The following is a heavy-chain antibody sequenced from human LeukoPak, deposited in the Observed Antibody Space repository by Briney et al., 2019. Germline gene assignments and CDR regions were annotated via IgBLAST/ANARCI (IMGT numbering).Heavy chain of an antibody. CDR1: GYTLTELS. V-gene: IGHV1-24*01. CDR3: ATDTAMVTGYYYYGMDV. J-gene: IGHJ6*02. D-gene: IGHD5-18*01. Sequence: ASVKVSCKVSGYTLTELSMQWVRQAPGKGLEWMGGFDPEDGETIYAQKFQGRVTMTEDTSTDTAYMELSSLRSEDTAVYYCATDTAMVTGYYYYGMDVWGQGTTVTVSS. CDR2: FDPEDGET.